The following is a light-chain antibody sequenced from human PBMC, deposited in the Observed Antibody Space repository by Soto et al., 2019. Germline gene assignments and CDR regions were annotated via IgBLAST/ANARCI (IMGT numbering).Light chain of an antibody. Sequence: QSALTQPPSASGSPGQSVAISCTGTSSDVGGDNYVSWYQQHPGKAPKLMIYEVNKRPSGVPDRFSGSKSGNTASLTVSGLQAADYADYYCSSYAGSSNVFGTGTKVTVL. CDR1: SSDVGGDNY. CDR3: SSYAGSSNV. CDR2: EVN. V-gene: IGLV2-8*01. J-gene: IGLJ1*01.